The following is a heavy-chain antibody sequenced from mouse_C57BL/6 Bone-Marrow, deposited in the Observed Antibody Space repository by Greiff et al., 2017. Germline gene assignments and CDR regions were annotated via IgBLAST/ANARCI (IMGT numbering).Heavy chain of an antibody. CDR3: AGHDGSSLGYFDV. CDR2: IYPRSGNT. CDR1: GYTFTSYG. Sequence: VQLQQSGAELARPGASVKLSCKASGYTFTSYGISWVKQRTGQGLEWIGEIYPRSGNTYYNEKFKGKATLTADKSSSTAYMELRSLTSEDSAVYFWAGHDGSSLGYFDVWGTGTTVTVSS. D-gene: IGHD1-1*01. J-gene: IGHJ1*03. V-gene: IGHV1-81*01.